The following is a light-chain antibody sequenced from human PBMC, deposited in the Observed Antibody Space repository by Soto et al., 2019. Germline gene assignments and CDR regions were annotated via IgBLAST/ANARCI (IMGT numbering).Light chain of an antibody. V-gene: IGKV1-5*01. CDR2: DAS. CDR3: QQYNTFST. J-gene: IGKJ1*01. Sequence: DIQMTHPTTTRSASVGDRESITCRASQSISTWLAWYQQKPGKAPKLLIFDASTLQSGVPSRFSGSGSGTEFTLTISSLQPDDFATYYCQQYNTFSTFGQGTKVDI. CDR1: QSISTW.